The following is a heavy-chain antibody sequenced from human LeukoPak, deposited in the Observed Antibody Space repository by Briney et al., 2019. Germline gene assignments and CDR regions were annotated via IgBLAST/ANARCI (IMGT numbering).Heavy chain of an antibody. CDR1: GYTFTSYD. D-gene: IGHD3-10*01. Sequence: ASMKVSCKASGYTFTSYDINWVRQATGQGLEWMGWMNPNSGNTGYAQKFQGRVTMTRNTSISTAYMELSSLRSEDTAVYYCARGRGYYYGMDVWGQGTTVTVSS. J-gene: IGHJ6*02. V-gene: IGHV1-8*01. CDR3: ARGRGYYYGMDV. CDR2: MNPNSGNT.